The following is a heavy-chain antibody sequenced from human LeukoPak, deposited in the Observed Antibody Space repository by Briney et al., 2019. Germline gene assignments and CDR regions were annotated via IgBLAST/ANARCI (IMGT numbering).Heavy chain of an antibody. D-gene: IGHD6-19*01. CDR1: GGSFSGYY. CDR3: ARGPYSSGWYTVYYYYYMDV. V-gene: IGHV4-34*01. J-gene: IGHJ6*03. CDR2: INHSGST. Sequence: SETLSLTCAVYGGSFSGYYWSWIRQPPGKGLEWIGEINHSGSTNYNPSLKSRVTISVDTSKNQFSLKLSSVTAADTAVYYCARGPYSSGWYTVYYYYYMDVWGKGTTVTVSS.